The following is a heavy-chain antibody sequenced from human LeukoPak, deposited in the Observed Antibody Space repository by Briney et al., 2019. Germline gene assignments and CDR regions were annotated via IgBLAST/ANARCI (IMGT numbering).Heavy chain of an antibody. CDR1: GGSVSSGSYY. Sequence: SETLSLTCTVSGGSVSSGSYYWSWIRQPPGKGLEWIGYSQNSGGTQSNPSLGGRVTTSVDMSKNQFSLNLTSVTAADTAVYYCARHPGSRGYFDYWGQGTLVTVSS. CDR3: ARHPGSRGYFDY. J-gene: IGHJ4*02. V-gene: IGHV4-61*01. CDR2: SQNSGGT. D-gene: IGHD1-1*01.